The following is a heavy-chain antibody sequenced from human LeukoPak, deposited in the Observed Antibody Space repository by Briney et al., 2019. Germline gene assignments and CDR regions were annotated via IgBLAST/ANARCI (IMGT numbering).Heavy chain of an antibody. V-gene: IGHV4-34*01. J-gene: IGHJ5*02. CDR2: INHSGST. CDR1: GGSFSGYY. D-gene: IGHD6-13*01. CDR3: ARKEGGQLVNTRRWFDP. Sequence: SETLSLTCGVYGGSFSGYYWSWIRQPPGKGLEWIGEINHSGSTHYNPSLKSRVTISVDTSKKHFSLQLRSVTAADTAVYYCARKEGGQLVNTRRWFDPWGQGTLVTVSS.